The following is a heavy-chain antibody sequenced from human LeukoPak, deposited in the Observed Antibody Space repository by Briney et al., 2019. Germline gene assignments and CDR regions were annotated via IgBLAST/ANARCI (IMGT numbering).Heavy chain of an antibody. V-gene: IGHV3-7*01. D-gene: IGHD5-12*01. J-gene: IGHJ4*02. CDR2: IKEDGSEI. Sequence: GGSLRLSCAASGFTFSDYWMSWVRQAPGKGLEWVANIKEDGSEIYYVDSVKGRFTISRDNAKNSLYLQMNSLRAEDTAVYYCARSGYGRGDYWGQGTLVTVSS. CDR3: ARSGYGRGDY. CDR1: GFTFSDYW.